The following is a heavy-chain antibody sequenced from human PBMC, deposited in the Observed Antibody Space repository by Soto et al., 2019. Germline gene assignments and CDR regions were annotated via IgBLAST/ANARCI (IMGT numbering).Heavy chain of an antibody. J-gene: IGHJ6*03. CDR1: GYTFTSYG. Sequence: ASVKVSCKASGYTFTSYGISWVRQAPGQGLEWMGWISPFHGITDYAQTFQGRVTFTTDKSTSTAYMELSSLKSEDTAVYYCARHSTILSGFYYYMDVWGKGTTVTVSS. V-gene: IGHV1-18*01. CDR2: ISPFHGIT. CDR3: ARHSTILSGFYYYMDV. D-gene: IGHD3-3*01.